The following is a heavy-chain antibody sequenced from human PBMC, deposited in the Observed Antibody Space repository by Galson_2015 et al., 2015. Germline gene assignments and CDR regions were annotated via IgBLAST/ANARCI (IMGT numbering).Heavy chain of an antibody. CDR3: ARGIAEKHYLINQ. CDR1: GFTFSSYS. V-gene: IGHV3-48*02. D-gene: IGHD3-3*02. CDR2: ISSSSSPI. J-gene: IGHJ4*02. Sequence: SLRLSCAASGFTFSSYSMNWVRQAPGKGLEWVSYISSSSSPIYYADSVKGRFTISRDNARNSLYLQMSSLRDEDTAVYYCARGIAEKHYLINQWGQGTLVTVSS.